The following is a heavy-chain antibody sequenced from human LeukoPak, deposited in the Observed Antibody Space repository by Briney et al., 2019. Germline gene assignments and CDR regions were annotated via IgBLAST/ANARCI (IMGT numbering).Heavy chain of an antibody. CDR2: INPSGGST. J-gene: IGHJ6*02. Sequence: ASVKVSCKASGYTFTSYYIHWVRQAPGQGLEWMGIINPSGGSTSYAQKFQGRVTMTRDTSTSTVYMELSSLRSEDTAVYYCARDCGGDCYHYYYGMDVWGQGTTVTVSS. CDR3: ARDCGGDCYHYYYGMDV. D-gene: IGHD2-21*02. CDR1: GYTFTSYY. V-gene: IGHV1-46*01.